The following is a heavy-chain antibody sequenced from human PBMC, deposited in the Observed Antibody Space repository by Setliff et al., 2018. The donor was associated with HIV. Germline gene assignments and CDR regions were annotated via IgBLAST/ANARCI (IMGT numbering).Heavy chain of an antibody. CDR3: ASVADWSGYASGAFDI. J-gene: IGHJ3*02. V-gene: IGHV4-34*01. CDR1: GGSFSGYY. Sequence: PSETLSLTCAVYGGSFSGYYWSWIRQPPGKGLEWIGEINHSGSTNYNPSLKSRVTISVDTSKNQFSLKLSSVTAADTAVYYCASVADWSGYASGAFDIWGQGTMVTVS. D-gene: IGHD3-3*01. CDR2: INHSGST.